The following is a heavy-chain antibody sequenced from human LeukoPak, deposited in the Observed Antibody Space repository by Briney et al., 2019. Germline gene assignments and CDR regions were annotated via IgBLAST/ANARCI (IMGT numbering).Heavy chain of an antibody. J-gene: IGHJ4*02. CDR2: INHSGNT. CDR1: GGSFSGYY. D-gene: IGHD1-26*01. V-gene: IGHV4-34*01. CDR3: ARIVGASDY. Sequence: SETLSLTCAVYGGSFSGYYWSWIRQAPGKGLEWIGEINHSGNTNYNPSLKSRVTISLDTSKNQFSLKLSSVTAADTAVYYCARIVGASDYWGQGTLVTVSS.